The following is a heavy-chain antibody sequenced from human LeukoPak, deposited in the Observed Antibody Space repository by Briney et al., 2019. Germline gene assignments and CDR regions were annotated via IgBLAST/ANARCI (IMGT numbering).Heavy chain of an antibody. D-gene: IGHD1-14*01. Sequence: GGSLRLSCADSGFTFSSYAMSWVRQAPGKGLEWVSSISSSSSSISYADSVKGRFTISRDNAKNSLYLQMNSLRAEDTAVYYCAGAPGWGKRFDPWGQGTLVTVSS. V-gene: IGHV3-21*01. CDR2: ISSSSSSI. CDR1: GFTFSSYA. J-gene: IGHJ5*02. CDR3: AGAPGWGKRFDP.